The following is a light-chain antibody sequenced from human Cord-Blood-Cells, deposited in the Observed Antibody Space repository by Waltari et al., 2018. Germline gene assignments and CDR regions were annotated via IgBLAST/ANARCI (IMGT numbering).Light chain of an antibody. Sequence: QSALTQPAPVSGFPGQSITISCPGTSSDVGGYNYVSWYQQHPGKAPKLMIYDVSNRPSGVSNRFSGSKSGNTASLTISGLQAEDEADYYCSSYTSSSTVFGGGTKLTVL. CDR2: DVS. CDR3: SSYTSSSTV. CDR1: SSDVGGYNY. V-gene: IGLV2-14*01. J-gene: IGLJ2*01.